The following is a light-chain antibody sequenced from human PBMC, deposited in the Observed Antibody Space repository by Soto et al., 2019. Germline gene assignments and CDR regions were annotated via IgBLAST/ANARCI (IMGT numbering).Light chain of an antibody. CDR1: SSDVGLYDY. CDR3: AAWDDSLNGVV. CDR2: AVS. Sequence: QSALTQPASVSGSPGQSITISCTGTSSDVGLYDYVSWYQQHPGKAPQLMIYAVSNRPSGVSNRFSASKSGNTASLFISGLQAEDEADYYCAAWDDSLNGVVFGGGTKLTVL. V-gene: IGLV2-14*01. J-gene: IGLJ2*01.